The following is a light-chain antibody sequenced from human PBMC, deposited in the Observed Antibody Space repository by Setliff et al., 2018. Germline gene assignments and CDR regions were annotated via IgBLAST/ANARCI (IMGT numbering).Light chain of an antibody. CDR2: EVS. CDR3: SSYAGSNNPYV. CDR1: SSDVGGYNY. J-gene: IGLJ1*01. Sequence: SALTQPPSASGSPGQSVTISCTGTSSDVGGYNYVSWYQQHPGKAPKLMIYEVSKRPSRVPDRFSGSKSGNTASLTVSGLQAEDEADYYCSSYAGSNNPYVFGTGTKVTVL. V-gene: IGLV2-8*01.